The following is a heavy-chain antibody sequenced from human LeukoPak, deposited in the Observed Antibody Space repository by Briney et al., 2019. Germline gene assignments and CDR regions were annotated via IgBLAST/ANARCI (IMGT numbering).Heavy chain of an antibody. J-gene: IGHJ3*02. Sequence: KPGGSLRLSCVGYGFTFDYWMSWIRQAPGKGLEWVSYTSSSGSTIYYADSVKGRFTISRDNAKNSLYLQMNSLRAEDTAVYYCARGRDTGDAFDIWGQGTMVTVSS. D-gene: IGHD5-18*01. V-gene: IGHV3-11*01. CDR3: ARGRDTGDAFDI. CDR2: TSSSGSTI. CDR1: GFTFDYW.